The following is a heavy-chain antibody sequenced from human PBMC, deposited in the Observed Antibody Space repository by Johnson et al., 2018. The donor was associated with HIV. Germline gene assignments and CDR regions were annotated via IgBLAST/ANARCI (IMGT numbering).Heavy chain of an antibody. J-gene: IGHJ3*02. D-gene: IGHD6-13*01. CDR2: VYSAGHT. CDR1: RFTVSGNY. CDR3: ARSGGYPNAFDI. Sequence: MLLVESGGGLVQPGGSLRLSCAASRFTVSGNYLTWVRQAPGKGLGWVSVVYSAGHTYYADSVKGRFTISRDNSKNSLFLQMNRLRVEDTAVYYCARSGGYPNAFDIWGQGAMVTVSS. V-gene: IGHV3-66*01.